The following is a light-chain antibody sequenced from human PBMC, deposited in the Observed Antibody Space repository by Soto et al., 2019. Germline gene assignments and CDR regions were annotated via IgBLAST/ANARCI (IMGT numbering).Light chain of an antibody. J-gene: IGLJ3*02. Sequence: QSALTQPASVSGSPGQSITISCGGTGDDIGGYNFVSWYQQLPGTAPKLLIYTDYQRPSGVPDRFSGSKSGTSASLAINGLHSEDEADYYCASWDDNLNGGVFGGGTKVTVL. V-gene: IGLV1-44*01. CDR3: ASWDDNLNGGV. CDR2: TDY. CDR1: GDDIGGYNF.